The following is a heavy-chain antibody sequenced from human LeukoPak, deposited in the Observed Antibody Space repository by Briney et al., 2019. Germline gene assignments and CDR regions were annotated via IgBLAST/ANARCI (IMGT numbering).Heavy chain of an antibody. J-gene: IGHJ4*02. Sequence: SETLSLTCAVYGGSFSGYYWSWIRQPPGKGLEWIGEINHRGSTNYNPSLKSRVTISVDTSKNQFSLKLSSVTAADTAVYYCARRTRTTTRKRGYSYGLIDYWGQGTLVTVSS. CDR1: GGSFSGYY. CDR2: INHRGST. CDR3: ARRTRTTTRKRGYSYGLIDY. V-gene: IGHV4-34*01. D-gene: IGHD5-18*01.